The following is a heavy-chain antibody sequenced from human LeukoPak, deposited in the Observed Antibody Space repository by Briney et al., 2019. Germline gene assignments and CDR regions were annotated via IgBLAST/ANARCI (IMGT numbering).Heavy chain of an antibody. J-gene: IGHJ5*02. V-gene: IGHV4-59*01. CDR1: GGSITSYY. CDR3: ARSRAFNSGAFDP. CDR2: IYNGVNT. D-gene: IGHD1-26*01. Sequence: SETLSLTCTVSGGSITSYYWTWIRQPPGKGVEWIAHIYNGVNTNYNPSLKSRVTISVDTSKNQFSLRLNSVTAADTAVYYCARSRAFNSGAFDPWGQGSLVTVSS.